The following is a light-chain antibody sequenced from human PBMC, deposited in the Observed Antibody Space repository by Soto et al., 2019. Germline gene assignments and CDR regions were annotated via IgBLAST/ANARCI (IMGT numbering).Light chain of an antibody. CDR1: QSVSSNF. V-gene: IGKV3-20*01. J-gene: IGKJ1*01. CDR2: GAS. Sequence: EIVLTQSPGSLSLSPGEGATLFCRASQSVSSNFFAWYQQKPGQAPRLLINGASTRATGIPDRFSGSGSGTDFTLTISRVEPEDFAVYYCQQYASSVTFGQGTKVEIK. CDR3: QQYASSVT.